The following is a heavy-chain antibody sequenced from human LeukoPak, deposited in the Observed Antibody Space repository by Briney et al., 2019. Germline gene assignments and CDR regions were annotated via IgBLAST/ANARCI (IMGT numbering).Heavy chain of an antibody. Sequence: PGGSLRLSCVASGFNFNDYAMNWVRQAPGKGLEWVSAISGSGGTTHYADSVKGRFAISRDNSKNTLSLQMSHLRHEDTARYYCAKDRYSNYGNWFDPWGQGTQVTVFS. CDR1: GFNFNDYA. CDR2: ISGSGGTT. D-gene: IGHD4-11*01. V-gene: IGHV3-23*01. CDR3: AKDRYSNYGNWFDP. J-gene: IGHJ5*02.